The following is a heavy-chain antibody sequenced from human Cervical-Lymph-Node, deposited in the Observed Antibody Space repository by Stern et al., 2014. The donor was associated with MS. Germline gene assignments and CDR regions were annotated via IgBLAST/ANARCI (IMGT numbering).Heavy chain of an antibody. D-gene: IGHD3-10*01. V-gene: IGHV2-5*01. CDR1: GFSLATTGAG. J-gene: IGHJ4*02. Sequence: QITLKESGPTLVKPTQTLTVTCAFSGFSLATTGAGGGWIRQPPGKALEWLAMVYWNDDKRYNPSLKNRLTITKDTSKDLVVLTLTNMDPVDSATYYCAHRPPSGNSLFAYWGQGTLVIVSS. CDR3: AHRPPSGNSLFAY. CDR2: VYWNDDK.